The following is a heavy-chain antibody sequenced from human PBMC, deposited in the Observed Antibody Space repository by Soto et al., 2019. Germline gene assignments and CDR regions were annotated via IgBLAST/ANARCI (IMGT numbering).Heavy chain of an antibody. D-gene: IGHD3-10*01. Sequence: QVQLVESGGGVVQPGRSLRLSCAASGFTFSNYGMHWVRQAPGKGLEWVAVIWYDGSNKYYADSVKGRFTISRDNSKNTLYLQMNSLRAEDTAVYYCAGDWGDGFQIGAYYFDYWGQGTLVTVSS. CDR3: AGDWGDGFQIGAYYFDY. V-gene: IGHV3-33*01. J-gene: IGHJ4*02. CDR1: GFTFSNYG. CDR2: IWYDGSNK.